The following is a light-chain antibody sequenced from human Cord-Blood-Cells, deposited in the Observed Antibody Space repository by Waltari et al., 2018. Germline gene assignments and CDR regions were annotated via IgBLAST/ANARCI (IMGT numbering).Light chain of an antibody. J-gene: IGLJ1*01. Sequence: QSALTQPASVYGSPGQSLTISCTGTSSDVGGYNYVSWYQQHPGKAPKLMIYEVSNRPSGVSNRFSGSKSGNTASLTISGLQAEDEADYYCSSYTSSSTLVFGTGTKVTVL. CDR1: SSDVGGYNY. CDR3: SSYTSSSTLV. CDR2: EVS. V-gene: IGLV2-14*01.